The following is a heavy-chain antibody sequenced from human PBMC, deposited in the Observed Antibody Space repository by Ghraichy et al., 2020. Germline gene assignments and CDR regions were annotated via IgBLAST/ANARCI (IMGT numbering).Heavy chain of an antibody. CDR3: ARDRMGACTSTTCYGSY. Sequence: SCAASGFTFSSYTMNWVRQAPGKGLEWVSSISSISTYIYYADSVKGRFTISRDNSKNSLYLQMNSLRAEDTAVYYCARDRMGACTSTTCYGSYWGQGTLVTVSS. J-gene: IGHJ4*02. CDR2: ISSISTYI. V-gene: IGHV3-21*06. CDR1: GFTFSSYT. D-gene: IGHD2-2*01.